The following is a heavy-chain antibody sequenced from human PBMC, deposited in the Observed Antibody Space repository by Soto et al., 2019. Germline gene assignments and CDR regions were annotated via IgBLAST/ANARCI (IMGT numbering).Heavy chain of an antibody. D-gene: IGHD5-12*01. V-gene: IGHV4-30-2*01. J-gene: IGHJ5*02. Sequence: QLQLQESGSGLVKPSQTLSLTCAVSGGSISSGGYSWSWIRQPPGKGLEWIGYIHHSGSTYYNPPLKRRVTISVDRSKNQFSLKLSSVTAADTAVYYCARGHLRLHSGFDPWGQGTLVTVSS. CDR3: ARGHLRLHSGFDP. CDR2: IHHSGST. CDR1: GGSISSGGYS.